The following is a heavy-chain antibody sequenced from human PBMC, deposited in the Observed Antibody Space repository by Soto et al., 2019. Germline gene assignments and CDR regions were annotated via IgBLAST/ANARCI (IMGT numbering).Heavy chain of an antibody. Sequence: SVKVSCKASGGTFSSYAISWVRQAPGQGLEWMGGIIPIFGTANYAQKFQGRVTITADESTSTAYMELSSLRSEDTAVYYCARARGMATSYYYYYGMDVWGQGTTVTVSS. D-gene: IGHD5-12*01. CDR1: GGTFSSYA. J-gene: IGHJ6*02. CDR2: IIPIFGTA. V-gene: IGHV1-69*13. CDR3: ARARGMATSYYYYYGMDV.